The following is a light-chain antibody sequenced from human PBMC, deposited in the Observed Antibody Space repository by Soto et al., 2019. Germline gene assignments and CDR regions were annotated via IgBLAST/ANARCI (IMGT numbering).Light chain of an antibody. J-gene: IGKJ1*01. V-gene: IGKV3-15*01. CDR2: GAS. CDR1: QSDRSN. Sequence: IAMTQSPATLPVSPGARATLSCKASQSDRSNLAWYQHKPGQAPRLLIYGASTRATGISARFSGSAPGTDFTFTISSLQSEDVALYYCQQYNNWPRTFGEGTEVGIK. CDR3: QQYNNWPRT.